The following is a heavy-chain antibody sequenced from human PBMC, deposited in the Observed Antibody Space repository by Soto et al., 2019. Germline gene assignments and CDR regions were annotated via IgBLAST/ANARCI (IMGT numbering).Heavy chain of an antibody. J-gene: IGHJ6*02. CDR3: AKDLYRSYYYYGMDV. CDR2: ISYDGSNK. Sequence: QVQLLESGGGVVQPGRSLRLSCAASGFTFSSYGMHWVRQAPGKGLEWVAVISYDGSNKYYADSVKGRFTISRDNSKNTLYLQMNSLRAEDTAVYYCAKDLYRSYYYYGMDVWGQGTTVTVSS. V-gene: IGHV3-30*18. CDR1: GFTFSSYG.